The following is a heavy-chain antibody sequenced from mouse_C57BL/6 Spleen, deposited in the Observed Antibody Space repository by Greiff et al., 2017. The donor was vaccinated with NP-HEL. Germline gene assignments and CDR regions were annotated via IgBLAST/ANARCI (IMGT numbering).Heavy chain of an antibody. CDR3: ASKLGAYYAMDY. V-gene: IGHV1-50*01. J-gene: IGHJ4*01. Sequence: QVQLQQPGAELVKPGASVKLSCKASGYTFTSYWMQWVKQRPGQGLEWIGEIDPSDSYTNYNQKFKGKATLTVDTSSSTAYMQLSSLTSEDSAVYYCASKLGAYYAMDYWGQGTSVTVSS. CDR2: IDPSDSYT. D-gene: IGHD4-1*01. CDR1: GYTFTSYW.